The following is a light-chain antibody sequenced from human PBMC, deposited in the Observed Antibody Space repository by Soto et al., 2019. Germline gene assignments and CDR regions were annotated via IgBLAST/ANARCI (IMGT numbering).Light chain of an antibody. V-gene: IGKV3-20*01. CDR1: QSVSSSY. J-gene: IGKJ3*01. CDR2: GAS. CDR3: QQYGSSPGFT. Sequence: EIVLTQSPGTLSLSPGERATLSCRASQSVSSSYLAWYQQKPGQAPRLLIYGASSRATGIPDRFSGSGSGTDFTLTISRLEPEDFAVYYCQQYGSSPGFTFGPGTKVISN.